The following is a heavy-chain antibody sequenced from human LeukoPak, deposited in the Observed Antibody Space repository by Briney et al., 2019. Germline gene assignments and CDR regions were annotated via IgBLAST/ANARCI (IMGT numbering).Heavy chain of an antibody. CDR3: AKAGSGYYYYMDV. Sequence: GGSLRLSCAASGFTFDDYAMHWVRQAPGQGLEWVSGISWNSGSIGYADSVKGRFTISRDNAKNSLSLQMNSLRVEDTALYYCAKAGSGYYYYMDVWGKGTTVTIYS. CDR1: GFTFDDYA. V-gene: IGHV3-9*01. CDR2: ISWNSGSI. D-gene: IGHD3-10*01. J-gene: IGHJ6*03.